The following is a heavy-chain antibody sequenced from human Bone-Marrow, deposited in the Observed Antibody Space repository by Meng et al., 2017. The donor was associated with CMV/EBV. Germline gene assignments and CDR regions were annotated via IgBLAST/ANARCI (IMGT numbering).Heavy chain of an antibody. Sequence: GGSLRLSCAASGFTFSSYAMHWVRQAPGKGLEWVAVISYDGSNKYYADSVKGRFTISRDNSKNTLYLQMNSLRAEDTAVYYCARDRYPSAAGTARNWYFDLWGRGTLVTVSS. J-gene: IGHJ2*01. V-gene: IGHV3-30*04. CDR3: ARDRYPSAAGTARNWYFDL. D-gene: IGHD6-13*01. CDR1: GFTFSSYA. CDR2: ISYDGSNK.